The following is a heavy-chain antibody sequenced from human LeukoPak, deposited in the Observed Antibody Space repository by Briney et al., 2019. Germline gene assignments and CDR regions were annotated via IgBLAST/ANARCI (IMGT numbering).Heavy chain of an antibody. V-gene: IGHV4-4*02. Sequence: SETLSLTCAVSGGSISSSNWWSWVRQPPGKGLEWIGEIYHSGSTNYNPSLKSRVTISVDKSKNQFSLKLSSVTAADTAVYYCAKESGPSADNADAFDIWGQGTMVTVSS. CDR3: AKESGPSADNADAFDI. CDR1: GGSISSSNW. D-gene: IGHD1-14*01. J-gene: IGHJ3*02. CDR2: IYHSGST.